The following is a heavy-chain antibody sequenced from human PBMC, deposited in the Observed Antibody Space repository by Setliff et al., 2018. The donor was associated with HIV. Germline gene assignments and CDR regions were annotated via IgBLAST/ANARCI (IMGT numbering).Heavy chain of an antibody. CDR2: INAGNGDT. D-gene: IGHD3-22*01. CDR3: ARDSTYYYDSSGYATFDY. CDR1: GYTFTSYA. V-gene: IGHV1-3*01. J-gene: IGHJ4*02. Sequence: ASVKVSCKASGYTFTSYAMHWVRQAPGQRLEWMGWINAGNGDTKYSQKFQGRVTMTRDTSTSTVYMELSSLRSEDTAVYYCARDSTYYYDSSGYATFDYWGQGTLVTVSS.